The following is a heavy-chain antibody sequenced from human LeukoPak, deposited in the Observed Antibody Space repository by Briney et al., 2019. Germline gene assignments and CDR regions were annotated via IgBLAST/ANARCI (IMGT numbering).Heavy chain of an antibody. CDR3: ARSSPGWYCSSTSCYSSAFDI. V-gene: IGHV4-39*01. D-gene: IGHD2-2*01. CDR1: GGSISSSSYY. J-gene: IGHJ3*02. Sequence: SETLSLTCTVSGGSISSSSYYWGWIRQPPGKGLEWIGSIYYSGSTYYNPSLKSRVTISVDTSKNQFSLKLSSVTAVDTAVYYCARSSPGWYCSSTSCYSSAFDIWGQGTMVTVSS. CDR2: IYYSGST.